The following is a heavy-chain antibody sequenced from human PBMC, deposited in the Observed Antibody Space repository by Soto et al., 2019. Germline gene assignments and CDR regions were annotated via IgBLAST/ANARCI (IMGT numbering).Heavy chain of an antibody. V-gene: IGHV3-48*01. CDR2: ISSSSGTI. Sequence: GGSLRLSCAASGFTFSRNIMNWVRQAPGKGLEWVSYISSSSGTIYYADSVKGRFTISRDNAKDSLYLLMNSLRAEDTAVYYCATDPFTSDLSDYWGQGT. J-gene: IGHJ4*02. D-gene: IGHD2-2*01. CDR1: GFTFSRNI. CDR3: ATDPFTSDLSDY.